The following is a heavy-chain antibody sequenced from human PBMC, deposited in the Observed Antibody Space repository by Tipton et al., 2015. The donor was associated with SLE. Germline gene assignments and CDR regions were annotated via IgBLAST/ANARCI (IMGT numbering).Heavy chain of an antibody. J-gene: IGHJ3*02. Sequence: TLSLTCTVSGASISDYYWSWIRQPPGKGLECIGYIYHSGITYYNPSLKSRVTISVDTSKNQFSLKLSSVTAADTAVYYCARDRGYSSNWLTDDDFDIWGQGTMVTVSS. CDR3: ARDRGYSSNWLTDDDFDI. V-gene: IGHV4-59*01. CDR2: IYHSGIT. CDR1: GASISDYY. D-gene: IGHD6-13*01.